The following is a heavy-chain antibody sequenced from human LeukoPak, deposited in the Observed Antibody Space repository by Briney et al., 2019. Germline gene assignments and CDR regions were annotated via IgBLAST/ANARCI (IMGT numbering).Heavy chain of an antibody. D-gene: IGHD6-13*01. CDR2: ISGSGGRT. CDR1: GFTFSSYA. V-gene: IGHV3-23*01. CDR3: ANWGGDERYSSNWYGPLDY. J-gene: IGHJ4*02. Sequence: PGGSLRLSCAASGFTFSSYAMSWVRRAPGKGLEWVSTISGSGGRTYYTDSVKGRFTISRDNSKNTLYLQMNSLRAEDTAVFYCANWGGDERYSSNWYGPLDYWGQGTLVTVSS.